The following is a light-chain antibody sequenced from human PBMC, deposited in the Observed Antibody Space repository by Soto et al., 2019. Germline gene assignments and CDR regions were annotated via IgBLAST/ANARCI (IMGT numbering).Light chain of an antibody. Sequence: QSVLTQPPSASGTPGQRVTISCSGSSSNIGSNTVNWYQQLPGTAPKLLIYRNNQRPSGVPDRFSGSKSGTSASLAISGLQSEDEADYYCAAWDDSLKGVLFGGGTKLTVL. V-gene: IGLV1-44*01. CDR2: RNN. CDR1: SSNIGSNT. J-gene: IGLJ2*01. CDR3: AAWDDSLKGVL.